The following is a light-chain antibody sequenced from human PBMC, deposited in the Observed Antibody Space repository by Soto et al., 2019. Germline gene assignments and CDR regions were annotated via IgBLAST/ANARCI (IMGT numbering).Light chain of an antibody. Sequence: EIVLTQSPATLSLSPGERATLSCGASQSVTSSYLAWFQQKPGLAPRLLLYDASTRATGIPDRFSGSGSGTDFTLTISILEPDDCAVDYCQQYGSSPRTFGQGTKLEIK. J-gene: IGKJ2*02. V-gene: IGKV3D-20*01. CDR3: QQYGSSPRT. CDR2: DAS. CDR1: QSVTSSY.